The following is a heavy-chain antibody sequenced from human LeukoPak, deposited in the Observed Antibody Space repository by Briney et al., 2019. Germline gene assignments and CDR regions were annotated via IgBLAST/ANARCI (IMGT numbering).Heavy chain of an antibody. CDR3: ARSPKDSSSSNY. CDR2: IKEDGSEK. Sequence: PGGSLRLSCAGSGVIFSNYWMSWVRQAPGKGLEWVANIKEDGSEKYYVDSVKGRFAISRDNAKNSLYLQMNSLRAEDTAVYYCARSPKDSSSSNYWGQGTLVTVS. CDR1: GVIFSNYW. V-gene: IGHV3-7*01. J-gene: IGHJ4*02. D-gene: IGHD6-6*01.